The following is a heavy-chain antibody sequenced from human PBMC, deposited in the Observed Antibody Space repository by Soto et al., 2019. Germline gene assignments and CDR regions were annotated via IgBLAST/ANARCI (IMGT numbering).Heavy chain of an antibody. V-gene: IGHV3-21*01. CDR2: ISSSSSYI. Sequence: GSLRLSCAASGFTFSSYSMNWVRQAPGKGLEWVSSISSSSSYIYYADSVKGRFTISRDNAKNSLYLQMNSLRAEDTAVYYCARDNTPTISRGGEYYYGMDVWGQGTRVTVSS. CDR1: GFTFSSYS. D-gene: IGHD3-16*01. J-gene: IGHJ6*02. CDR3: ARDNTPTISRGGEYYYGMDV.